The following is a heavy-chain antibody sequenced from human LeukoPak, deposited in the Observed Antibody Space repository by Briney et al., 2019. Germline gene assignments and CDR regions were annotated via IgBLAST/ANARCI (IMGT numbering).Heavy chain of an antibody. CDR1: GFTFSSYS. Sequence: PGGSLRLSCAASGFTFSSYSMNWVRQAPGKGLEWVSYISSSSTIYYADSVKGRFTISRDNAKNSLYLQMNSLRDEDTAVYYCARGREGQKFDYWGQGTLVTVSS. V-gene: IGHV3-48*02. J-gene: IGHJ4*02. CDR2: ISSSSTI. CDR3: ARGREGQKFDY.